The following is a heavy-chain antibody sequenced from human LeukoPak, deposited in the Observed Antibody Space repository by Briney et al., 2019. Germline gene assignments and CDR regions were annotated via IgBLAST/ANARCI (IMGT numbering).Heavy chain of an antibody. CDR1: GFTVSSNY. D-gene: IGHD6-19*01. V-gene: IGHV3-53*01. J-gene: IGHJ4*02. CDR2: IYSGGST. Sequence: PGGSLRLSCAASGFTVSSNYMSWVRQAPGKGLEWVSVIYSGGSTYYADSVKGRFTISRDNSKNTLYLQMNSLRAEDTAVYYCTREEDFYSSGWYRPFDYWGQGTLVTVSS. CDR3: TREEDFYSSGWYRPFDY.